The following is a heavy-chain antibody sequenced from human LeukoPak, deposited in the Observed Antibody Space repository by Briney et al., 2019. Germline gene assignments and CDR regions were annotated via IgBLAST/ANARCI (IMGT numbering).Heavy chain of an antibody. CDR2: IYYTGST. CDR1: GGSISSSNYY. Sequence: SSETLSLTCTVSGGSISSSNYYWGWIRQPPGKGLEWIGSIYYTGSTNYNPSLKSRVTISVDTSKNQFSLNLSSVTAADTAVYYRARDRSYNWFDPWGQGTLVTVSS. CDR3: ARDRSYNWFDP. D-gene: IGHD2-15*01. J-gene: IGHJ5*02. V-gene: IGHV4-39*07.